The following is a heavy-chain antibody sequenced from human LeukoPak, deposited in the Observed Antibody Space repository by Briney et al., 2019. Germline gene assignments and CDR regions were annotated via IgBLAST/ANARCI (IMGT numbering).Heavy chain of an antibody. Sequence: GGSLRLSCAASGFTFSTYAMTWVRQAPGKGLEWVSGLNARGSELRYADSVQGRFTISRDDSKNTLHLQMNSLRAEDTAIYYCAKGGPFSGTSEKYWQHWGQGTLVTVSS. CDR3: AKGGPFSGTSEKYWQH. CDR2: LNARGSEL. V-gene: IGHV3-23*01. D-gene: IGHD1-26*01. CDR1: GFTFSTYA. J-gene: IGHJ1*01.